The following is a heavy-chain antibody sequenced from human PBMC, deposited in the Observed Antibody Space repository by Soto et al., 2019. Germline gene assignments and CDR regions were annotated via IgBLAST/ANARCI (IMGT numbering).Heavy chain of an antibody. CDR2: ISAYNGNT. CDR1: GYTFTSYG. D-gene: IGHD6-13*01. Sequence: QVQLVQSGAEVKKPGASVKVSCKASGYTFTSYGISWVRQAPGQELEWMGWISAYNGNTNYAQKLQGRVTMTTDTSTSTAYMELRSLRSDDTAVYYCARDPTGGWQQLSWFDPWGQGTLVTVSS. V-gene: IGHV1-18*04. J-gene: IGHJ5*02. CDR3: ARDPTGGWQQLSWFDP.